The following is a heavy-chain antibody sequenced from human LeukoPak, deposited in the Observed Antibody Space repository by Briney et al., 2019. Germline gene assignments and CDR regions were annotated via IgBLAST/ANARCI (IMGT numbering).Heavy chain of an antibody. CDR2: IYYSGST. V-gene: IGHV4-59*01. J-gene: IGHJ4*02. Sequence: SETLSLTCTVSGGSISSYYWSWIRQPPGKGLEWIGYIYYSGSTNYNPSLKSRVTISVDTSKNQFSLKLSSVTAADTGVYYCARGGRYYYDSSGYLVYWGQGTLVTVSS. CDR3: ARGGRYYYDSSGYLVY. D-gene: IGHD3-22*01. CDR1: GGSISSYY.